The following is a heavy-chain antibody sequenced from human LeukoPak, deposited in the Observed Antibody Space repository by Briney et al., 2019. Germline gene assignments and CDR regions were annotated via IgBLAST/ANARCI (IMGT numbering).Heavy chain of an antibody. D-gene: IGHD4-17*01. J-gene: IGHJ4*02. Sequence: PSETLSLTCTVSGGSISSSSYYWGWIRQHPGKGLEWIGYIYYSGSTYYNPSLKSRVTISVDTSKNQFSLKLSSVTAADTAVYYCARETTGFDYWGQGTLVTVSS. V-gene: IGHV4-31*03. CDR1: GGSISSSSYY. CDR3: ARETTGFDY. CDR2: IYYSGST.